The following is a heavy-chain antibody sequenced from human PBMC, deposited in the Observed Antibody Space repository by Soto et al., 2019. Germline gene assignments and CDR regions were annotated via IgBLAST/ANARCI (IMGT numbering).Heavy chain of an antibody. V-gene: IGHV5-51*01. Sequence: ESLTISFQRSGDSFTSYWSGWVSQLPGKGLEWMGIIYPGDSDTRYSPSFQGQVTILADKSISTAYLQWSSLKASDTAMYYCARRWLVDPKWFDPWGQGTLVTVSS. D-gene: IGHD6-19*01. CDR1: GDSFTSYW. CDR3: ARRWLVDPKWFDP. J-gene: IGHJ5*02. CDR2: IYPGDSDT.